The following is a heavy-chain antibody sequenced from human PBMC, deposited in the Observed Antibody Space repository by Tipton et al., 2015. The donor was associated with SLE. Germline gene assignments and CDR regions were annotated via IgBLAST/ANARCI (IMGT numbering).Heavy chain of an antibody. Sequence: TLSLTCTVSGGSIISTTYCWGWIRQPPGRRLEYLASLYHSGDTYYNPSLRSRLTISMDTSKNQFSLRLRSVTAADTAVYYCVRINSGASRLFDYWGQGMLVAVSS. J-gene: IGHJ4*02. CDR2: LYHSGDT. CDR3: VRINSGASRLFDY. D-gene: IGHD1-26*01. V-gene: IGHV4-39*07. CDR1: GGSIISTTYC.